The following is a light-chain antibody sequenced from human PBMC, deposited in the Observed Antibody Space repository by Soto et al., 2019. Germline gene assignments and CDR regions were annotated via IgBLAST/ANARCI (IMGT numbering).Light chain of an antibody. CDR2: DDR. V-gene: IGLV3-21*02. Sequence: SYELTQPPSVSVAPGQTARITCGGHNLGSKIVHWYQQKPGQAPVVVVYDDRDRPSGIPERFSGSNSGNTATLTISSVEAGDEADYYCQLWDSSSDHVVFGGGTKLTVL. CDR3: QLWDSSSDHVV. J-gene: IGLJ2*01. CDR1: NLGSKI.